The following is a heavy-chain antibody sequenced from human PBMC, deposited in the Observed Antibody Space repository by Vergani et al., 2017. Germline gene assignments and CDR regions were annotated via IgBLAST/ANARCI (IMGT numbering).Heavy chain of an antibody. D-gene: IGHD1-26*01. Sequence: EAQLVESGGGLVQPGGSLRLSCAASGFTFNEYAMNWVRQTPGKGLEWIAYISSRSSTTDYADSVRGRFTISRDNVKNSLYLQMNSLRVEDTAVYYCVRDRKWEFEPWGQGTLVSVSS. J-gene: IGHJ5*02. CDR3: VRDRKWEFEP. V-gene: IGHV3-48*01. CDR2: ISSRSSTT. CDR1: GFTFNEYA.